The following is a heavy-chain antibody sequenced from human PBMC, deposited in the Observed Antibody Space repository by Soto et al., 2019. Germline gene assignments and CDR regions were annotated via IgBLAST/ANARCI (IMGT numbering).Heavy chain of an antibody. CDR3: ARDHDFWSGFFGMDV. Sequence: SETLSLTCTVSGGSISGYYWSWIRQPPGKGLEWIGYIYYSGSTNYNPSLKSRVTISVDTSKNQFSLKLSSVTAADTAVYYCARDHDFWSGFFGMDVWGQGTTVTVSS. CDR2: IYYSGST. CDR1: GGSISGYY. J-gene: IGHJ6*02. V-gene: IGHV4-59*01. D-gene: IGHD3-3*01.